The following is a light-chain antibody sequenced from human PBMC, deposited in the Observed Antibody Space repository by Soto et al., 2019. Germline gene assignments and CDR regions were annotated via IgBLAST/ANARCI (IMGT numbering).Light chain of an antibody. Sequence: QTVVTQEPSFSVSPGRTVTLTCGLSSGSVSTNYYPSWCQQTPGQPPRTLIYRTNTRSSGVPDRFSGSILGNKAALTITGAQADDESDYYCVLYMGSGNWVFGGGTKVTVL. J-gene: IGLJ3*02. V-gene: IGLV8-61*01. CDR1: SGSVSTNYY. CDR2: RTN. CDR3: VLYMGSGNWV.